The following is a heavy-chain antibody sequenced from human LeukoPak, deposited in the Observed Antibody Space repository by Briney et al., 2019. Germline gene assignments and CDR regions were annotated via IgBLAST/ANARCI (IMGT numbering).Heavy chain of an antibody. Sequence: GGSLRLSCAVSGFTFSHYGMSWVRQSPGKGLEWVSSISSRSTYIHHSDSMKGRFTISRDKAKNSLLLQINSLKAEDTAVYCCAREKSGSFPRVVFDLWGEGALVTVSS. CDR1: GFTFSHYG. CDR2: ISSRSTYI. V-gene: IGHV3-21*01. J-gene: IGHJ4*02. CDR3: AREKSGSFPRVVFDL. D-gene: IGHD1-26*01.